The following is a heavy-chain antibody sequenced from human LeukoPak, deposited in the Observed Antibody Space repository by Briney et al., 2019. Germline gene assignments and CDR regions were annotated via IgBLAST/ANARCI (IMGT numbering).Heavy chain of an antibody. Sequence: PGGSLRLSSAASGFTFSSSAMSWVRQAPGKGLYWVSAISGSGTGTYYADSVKGRFTISRDNSKNTLYLQMNSLRAEDTAVYYCAKEGGTGTRFDYWGPGTLVTVSS. V-gene: IGHV3-23*01. J-gene: IGHJ4*02. CDR1: GFTFSSSA. CDR2: ISGSGTGT. CDR3: AKEGGTGTRFDY. D-gene: IGHD1-7*01.